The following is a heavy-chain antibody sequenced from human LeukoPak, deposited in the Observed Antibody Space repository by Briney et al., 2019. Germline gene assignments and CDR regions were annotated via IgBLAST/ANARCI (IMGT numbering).Heavy chain of an antibody. CDR1: GYTLTELS. CDR3: ATDLAYCGGDCYSATFDI. D-gene: IGHD2-21*01. V-gene: IGHV1-24*01. J-gene: IGHJ3*02. Sequence: ASVKVSCKVSGYTLTELSMHWVRQAPGKGLEWMGGFDPEDGETTYAQKFQGRVTMTEDTSTDTAYMELSSLRSEDTAVYYCATDLAYCGGDCYSATFDIWGQGTMVTVSS. CDR2: FDPEDGET.